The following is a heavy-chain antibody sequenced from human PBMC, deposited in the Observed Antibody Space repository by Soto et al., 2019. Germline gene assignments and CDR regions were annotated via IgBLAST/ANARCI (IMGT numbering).Heavy chain of an antibody. J-gene: IGHJ4*02. CDR2: ISDDGSQK. CDR1: GFTFRTYG. V-gene: IGHV3-30*18. Sequence: GGSLRLSCAASGFTFRTYGMHWVRQAPGKGLEWVAFISDDGSQKYYGDSVKGRFTISRDNSKNTLSLRMISLRTEDTSVYYCAKEAPGGWHFFDTWGQGTLVTVS. D-gene: IGHD6-19*01. CDR3: AKEAPGGWHFFDT.